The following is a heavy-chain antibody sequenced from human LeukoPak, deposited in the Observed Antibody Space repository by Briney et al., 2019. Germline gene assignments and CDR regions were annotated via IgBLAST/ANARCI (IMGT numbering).Heavy chain of an antibody. D-gene: IGHD2-8*02. J-gene: IGHJ6*03. CDR2: ISSSSSYI. V-gene: IGHV3-21*04. CDR3: ARSSGIWSGDYYYHYMDV. Sequence: PGGSLRLSCAASGFTFSSYSMNWVRQAPGKGLEWVSSISSSSSYIYYADSVKGRFTISRDNAKNSLYLQMNSLRAEDTAVYYCARSSGIWSGDYYYHYMDVWGRGTTVTISS. CDR1: GFTFSSYS.